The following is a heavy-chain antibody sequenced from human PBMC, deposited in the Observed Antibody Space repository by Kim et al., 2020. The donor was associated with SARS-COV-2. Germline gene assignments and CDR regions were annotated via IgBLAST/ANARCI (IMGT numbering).Heavy chain of an antibody. CDR1: GFTVSSNY. D-gene: IGHD5-18*01. V-gene: IGHV3-66*01. J-gene: IGHJ3*02. CDR3: SRDAVFSCYPDRDAFVI. Sequence: GGSLRLSCAASGFTVSSNYMSWVRQAPGKGLEWVSVIYRGGSTYYADSLKGSFTISRDNSKNTLYLQLNSLLAADTAVYYYSRDAVFSCYPDRDAFVI. CDR2: IYRGGST.